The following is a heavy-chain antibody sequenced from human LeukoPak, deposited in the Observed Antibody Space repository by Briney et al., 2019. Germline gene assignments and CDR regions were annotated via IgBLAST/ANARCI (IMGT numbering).Heavy chain of an antibody. D-gene: IGHD6-13*01. J-gene: IGHJ4*02. CDR3: ARQLVLAADGTANY. V-gene: IGHV1-69*04. CDR1: VATFSSYA. CDR2: IIPILGIA. Sequence: SVKVSCKASVATFSSYAISWVRQAPGQGLEWMGRIIPILGIANYAQKFQGRVTITADKSTSTAYMELSSLRSEDTAVYYCARQLVLAADGTANYWGQGTLVTVSS.